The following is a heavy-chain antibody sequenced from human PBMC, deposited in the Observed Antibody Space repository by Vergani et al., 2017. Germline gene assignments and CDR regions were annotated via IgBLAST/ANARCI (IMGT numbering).Heavy chain of an antibody. CDR2: INPNSGGT. CDR3: ASSSGYSDAFDI. Sequence: QVQLVQSGAEVKKPGASVKVSCKASGYTFTGYYMHWVRQAPGQGLEWMGWINPNSGGTTYAQKFQGRVTMTRDTSISTAYMELSRLRSDETAVYYCASSSGYSDAFDIWGQGTMVTVSS. D-gene: IGHD3-22*01. CDR1: GYTFTGYY. V-gene: IGHV1-2*02. J-gene: IGHJ3*02.